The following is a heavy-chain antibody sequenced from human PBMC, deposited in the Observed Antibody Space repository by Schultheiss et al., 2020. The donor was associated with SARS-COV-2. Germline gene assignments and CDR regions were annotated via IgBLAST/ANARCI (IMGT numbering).Heavy chain of an antibody. D-gene: IGHD3-16*01. V-gene: IGHV3-23*03. Sequence: GGSLRLSCAASGFTFSSYVMSWVRQAPGKGLEWVSLIYSGGGTHYADSVKGRFTISRDNAKNSLYLQMNSLRAEDTALYYCAKDIGVMGNDAFDIWGQGTTVTVSS. CDR2: IYSGGGT. CDR1: GFTFSSYV. CDR3: AKDIGVMGNDAFDI. J-gene: IGHJ3*02.